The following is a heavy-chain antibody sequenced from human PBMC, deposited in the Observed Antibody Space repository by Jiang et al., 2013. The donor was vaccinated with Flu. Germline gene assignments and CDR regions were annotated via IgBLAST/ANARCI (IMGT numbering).Heavy chain of an antibody. CDR1: GYTFTSYG. CDR2: ISAYNGNT. Sequence: GAEVKKPGASVKVSCKASGYTFTSYGISWVRQAPGQGLEWMGWISAYNGNTNYAQKLQGRVTMTTDTSTSTAYMELRSLRSDDTAVYYCARACSGGSCYSVPLDYWGQGTLVTVSS. CDR3: ARACSGGSCYSVPLDY. D-gene: IGHD2-15*01. J-gene: IGHJ4*02. V-gene: IGHV1-18*01.